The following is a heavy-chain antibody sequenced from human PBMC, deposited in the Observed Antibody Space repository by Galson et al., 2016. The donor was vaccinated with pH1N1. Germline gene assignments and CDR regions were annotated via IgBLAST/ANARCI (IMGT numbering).Heavy chain of an antibody. CDR1: GGTFNNYA. CDR2: IIPILGTP. V-gene: IGHV1-69*11. CDR3: AKAAALQLRNYYFDF. D-gene: IGHD1-7*01. J-gene: IGHJ4*02. Sequence: SVKVSCKASGGTFNNYAISWVRQAPGQGLEWMGRIIPILGTPNYAQKFQDRVTITADESTSTTYMELNSLTSEDTAVYYCAKAAALQLRNYYFDFWGQGTLVPVSS.